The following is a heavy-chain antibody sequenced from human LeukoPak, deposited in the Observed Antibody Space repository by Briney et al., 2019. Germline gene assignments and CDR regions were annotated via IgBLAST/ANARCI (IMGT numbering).Heavy chain of an antibody. CDR3: ASAPIGSGNYYNY. CDR1: GYSFTSYW. CDR2: IYPGDSDT. V-gene: IGHV5-51*01. J-gene: IGHJ4*02. Sequence: GESLKISCKGSGYSFTSYWIGWVRQMPGKGLEWMGIIYPGDSDTRYSPSFQGQVTISADKSTSTAYLQLSSLKSSDTAMYFCASAPIGSGNYYNYWGQGTLVTVSS. D-gene: IGHD3-10*01.